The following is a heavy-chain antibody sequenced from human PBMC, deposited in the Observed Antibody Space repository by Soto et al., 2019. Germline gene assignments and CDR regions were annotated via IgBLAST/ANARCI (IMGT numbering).Heavy chain of an antibody. V-gene: IGHV4-39*01. J-gene: IGHJ3*02. CDR2: IYYSGST. CDR3: AVYIMITYGGAYDAFDI. D-gene: IGHD3-16*01. CDR1: GGSISSSSYY. Sequence: SETLSLTCTVSGGSISSSSYYWGWIRQPPGKGLEWIGSIYYSGSTYYNPSLKSRVTISVDTSKNQFSLKLSSVTAADTAVYYCAVYIMITYGGAYDAFDIWGQGTMVTVSS.